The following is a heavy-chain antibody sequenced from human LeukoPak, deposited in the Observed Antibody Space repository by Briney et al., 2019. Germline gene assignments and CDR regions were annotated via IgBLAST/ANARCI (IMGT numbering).Heavy chain of an antibody. D-gene: IGHD3-10*01. CDR3: AKELSNYYGSGSPWDP. Sequence: GGSLRLSCAASGFSFSYYGMHWVRQAPGKGLEWVSFISFDGSITYNADSVKGRLTISRDNSKNTLYLQMNSLRAEDTAVYYCAKELSNYYGSGSPWDPWGQGTLVTVSS. CDR2: ISFDGSIT. V-gene: IGHV3-30*18. CDR1: GFSFSYYG. J-gene: IGHJ5*02.